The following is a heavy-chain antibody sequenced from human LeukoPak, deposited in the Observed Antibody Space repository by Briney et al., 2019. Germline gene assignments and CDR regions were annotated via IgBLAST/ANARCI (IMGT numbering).Heavy chain of an antibody. CDR2: ISAYNGNT. Sequence: ASVKVSCKASGCTFTSYGISWVRQAPGQGLEWMGCISAYNGNTNYAQKLQGRVTMTTDTSTSTAYMELRSLRSDDTAVYYCARDPLSLPYSGYDSPFDYWGQGTLVIVSS. CDR1: GCTFTSYG. V-gene: IGHV1-18*01. J-gene: IGHJ4*02. D-gene: IGHD5-12*01. CDR3: ARDPLSLPYSGYDSPFDY.